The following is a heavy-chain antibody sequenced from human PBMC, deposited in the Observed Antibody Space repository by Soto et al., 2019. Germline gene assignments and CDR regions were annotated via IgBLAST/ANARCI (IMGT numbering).Heavy chain of an antibody. CDR3: ARQASTIFGVVKDYYYYYGMDV. V-gene: IGHV5-51*01. CDR2: ISTGDSDT. CDR1: EYSRINHG. D-gene: IGHD3-3*01. J-gene: IGHJ6*02. Sequence: PHKVRSKGAEYSRINHGIVRVRQKHGKGLEGMGIISTGDSDTSYSPHSQGQVTTSADKSISPAYLQWSSLKASDTAMYYCARQASTIFGVVKDYYYYYGMDVWGQGTTVTVS.